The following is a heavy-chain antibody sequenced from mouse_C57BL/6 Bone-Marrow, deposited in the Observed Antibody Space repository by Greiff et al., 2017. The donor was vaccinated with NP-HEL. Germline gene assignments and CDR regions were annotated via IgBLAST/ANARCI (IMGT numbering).Heavy chain of an antibody. CDR3: ASGSNYWYYFDY. D-gene: IGHD2-5*01. CDR2: FHPYNDDT. CDR1: GYTFTTYP. Sequence: QVQLQQSGAELVKPGASVKMSCKASGYTFTTYPIEWVKQTHGKSLEWIGNFHPYNDDTEYNEKFKNKATLTVEKSSSTVYLELSRLTSDDSSVYYCASGSNYWYYFDYWGQGTTLTVSS. J-gene: IGHJ2*01. V-gene: IGHV1-47*01.